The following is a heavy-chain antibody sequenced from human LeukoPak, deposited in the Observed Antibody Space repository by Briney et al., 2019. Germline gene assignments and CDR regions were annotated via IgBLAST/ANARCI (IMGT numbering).Heavy chain of an antibody. CDR2: INTNTGNP. D-gene: IGHD6-13*01. CDR3: ARVYPMAAAGRGGGYFQH. Sequence: ASVKVSCKASGYTSTSYAMNWVRQAPGQGLEWMGWINTNTGNPTYAQGFTGRFVFSLDTSVSTAYLQISSLKAEDTAVYYCARVYPMAAAGRGGGYFQHWGQGTLVTVSS. CDR1: GYTSTSYA. V-gene: IGHV7-4-1*02. J-gene: IGHJ1*01.